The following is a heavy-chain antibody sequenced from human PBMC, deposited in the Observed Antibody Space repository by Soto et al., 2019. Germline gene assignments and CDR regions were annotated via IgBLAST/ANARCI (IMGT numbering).Heavy chain of an antibody. J-gene: IGHJ4*02. CDR3: ARSYDSSGYYEKIFDY. CDR1: GGSISSSSYY. V-gene: IGHV4-39*01. Sequence: SETLSLTCTVSGGSISSSSYYWGWIRQPPGKGLEWIGSIYYSGSTYYNPSLKSRVTISVDTSKNQFSLKLSSVAAADTAVYYCARSYDSSGYYEKIFDYWGQGTLVTVSS. D-gene: IGHD3-22*01. CDR2: IYYSGST.